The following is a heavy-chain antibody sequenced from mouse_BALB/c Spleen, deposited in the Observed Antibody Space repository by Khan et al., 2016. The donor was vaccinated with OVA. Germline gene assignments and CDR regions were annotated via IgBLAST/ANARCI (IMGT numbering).Heavy chain of an antibody. CDR3: ARDSYYRSYIKY. J-gene: IGHJ2*01. CDR1: GYSITSGYA. D-gene: IGHD2-12*01. V-gene: IGHV3-2*02. CDR2: ISYSGGT. Sequence: EVQLQESGPGLVKPSQSLSLTCTVTGYSITSGYAWNWIRQFPGNKLEWMGYISYSGGTSYNPSLKSRISITRDTSKNQFFLQLNSVTTEDTTTYSGARDSYYRSYIKYWGQGTTLTVSS.